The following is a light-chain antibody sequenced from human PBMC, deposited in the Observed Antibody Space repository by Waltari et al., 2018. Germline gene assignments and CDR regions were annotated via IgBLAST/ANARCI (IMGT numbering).Light chain of an antibody. CDR2: RNN. V-gene: IGLV10-54*01. CDR1: STNVGSLG. J-gene: IGLJ3*02. CDR3: SAWDHSLRAWV. Sequence: QAGLTQPPSVSKDLRQTATLTCTGNSTNVGSLGPAWLQLHQGHPPKRLSYRNNNRPSGISERFAASRSGNTASLTITGLQPEDEADYYCSAWDHSLRAWVFGGGTKVTVL.